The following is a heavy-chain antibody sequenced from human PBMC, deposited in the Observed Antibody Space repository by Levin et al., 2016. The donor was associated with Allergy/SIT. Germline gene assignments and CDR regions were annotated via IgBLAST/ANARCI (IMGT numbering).Heavy chain of an antibody. J-gene: IGHJ4*02. Sequence: GESLKISCAASGFTFSNFGMHWVRQVPGKGLEWVAVVSYDGSLKYYADSVKGRFTISRDNSKNTLYLQMNSLRAEDTAVYYCTKEVKEYSSGWYWVHWGQGTLVTVSS. CDR1: GFTFSNFG. CDR2: VSYDGSLK. D-gene: IGHD6-19*01. V-gene: IGHV3-30*18. CDR3: TKEVKEYSSGWYWVH.